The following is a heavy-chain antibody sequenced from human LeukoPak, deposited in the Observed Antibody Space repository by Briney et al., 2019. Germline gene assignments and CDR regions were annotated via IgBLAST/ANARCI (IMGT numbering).Heavy chain of an antibody. J-gene: IGHJ5*02. Sequence: ASVKVSCKASGYTFTGYYMHWVRQAPGQGLEWMGRINPYSGGTNYAQKFQGRVTMTRDTSISTAYMELSRLRSDDTAVYYCARDRPIVVVPAAPNWFDPWGQGTLVTVSS. V-gene: IGHV1-2*06. CDR1: GYTFTGYY. CDR2: INPYSGGT. CDR3: ARDRPIVVVPAAPNWFDP. D-gene: IGHD2-2*01.